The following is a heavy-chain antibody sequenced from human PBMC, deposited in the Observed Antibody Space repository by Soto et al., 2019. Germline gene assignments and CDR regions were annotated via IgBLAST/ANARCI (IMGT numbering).Heavy chain of an antibody. CDR2: FYYSGST. V-gene: IGHV4-39*01. Sequence: QLQLQESGPGLVKPSETLSLTCTVSGGSISSSCYYCGWIRQPPGKRLEWIGNFYYSGSTNYNPTLKSRVTISVDTSKNQFSLKVSSVTAADTAVYYCARRSYYGSGSSFDYWGQGTLVTVSS. J-gene: IGHJ4*02. CDR1: GGSISSSCYY. CDR3: ARRSYYGSGSSFDY. D-gene: IGHD3-10*01.